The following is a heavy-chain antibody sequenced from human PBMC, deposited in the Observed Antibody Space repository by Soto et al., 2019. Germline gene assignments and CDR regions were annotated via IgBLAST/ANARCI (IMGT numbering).Heavy chain of an antibody. V-gene: IGHV3-23*01. CDR3: AKGRGKNGNFDY. J-gene: IGHJ4*02. CDR2: ISGSGGTA. Sequence: EVQLLESGGGSVQPGGSLRLSCAASGFTFSSYAMHWVRRPPGKGLEWVSSISGSGGTAYYADSVKGRFSISRDSLVNTLYLQMNSLRAEDTAVYYCAKGRGKNGNFDYWGQGTLVTVSP. CDR1: GFTFSSYA. D-gene: IGHD3-10*01.